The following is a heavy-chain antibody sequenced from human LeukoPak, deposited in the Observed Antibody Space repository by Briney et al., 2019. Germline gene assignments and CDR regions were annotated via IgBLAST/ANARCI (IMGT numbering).Heavy chain of an antibody. V-gene: IGHV3-30-3*01. J-gene: IGHJ6*03. D-gene: IGHD2-2*01. CDR2: ISYDGSNK. CDR3: AKGYADSGGPDYYYMDV. Sequence: GGSLRLSCAASGFTFSSYAMHWVRQAPGKGLEWVAVISYDGSNKYYADSVKGRFTISRDNSKNTLYLQMNSLRAEDTAVYYCAKGYADSGGPDYYYMDVWGKGTTVTVSS. CDR1: GFTFSSYA.